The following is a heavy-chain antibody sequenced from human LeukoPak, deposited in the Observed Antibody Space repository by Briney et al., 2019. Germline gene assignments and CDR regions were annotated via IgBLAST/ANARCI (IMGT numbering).Heavy chain of an antibody. D-gene: IGHD1-1*01. V-gene: IGHV3-21*01. CDR3: ARGTGTPHDY. Sequence: GGSLRLSCAASGFTISSYSMNWVRQARGKGLEWVSSISSSSSYIYYADSVKGRFTISRDNAKNSLYLQMNSLRAEDTAVYYCARGTGTPHDYWGQGTLVTVSS. CDR1: GFTISSYS. CDR2: ISSSSSYI. J-gene: IGHJ4*02.